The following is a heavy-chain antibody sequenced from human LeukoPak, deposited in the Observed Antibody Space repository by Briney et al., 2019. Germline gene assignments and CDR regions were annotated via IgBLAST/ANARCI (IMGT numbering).Heavy chain of an antibody. J-gene: IGHJ4*02. Sequence: SETLSLTCTVSGGSVSSGSYYWSWIRQPPGKGLEWIGYIYYSGSTNYNPSLKSRVTISVDTSKNQFSLKLSSVTAADTAVYYCARMDPLEDIRYFDWLSSYFDYWGQGTLVTVSS. CDR1: GGSVSSGSYY. CDR2: IYYSGST. D-gene: IGHD3-9*01. CDR3: ARMDPLEDIRYFDWLSSYFDY. V-gene: IGHV4-61*01.